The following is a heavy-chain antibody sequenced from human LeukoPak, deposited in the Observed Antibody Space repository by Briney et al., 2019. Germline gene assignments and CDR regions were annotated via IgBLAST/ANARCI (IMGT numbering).Heavy chain of an antibody. V-gene: IGHV3-30-3*01. J-gene: IGHJ4*02. D-gene: IGHD2-2*01. CDR3: ARGAGYCSSTSCSIGY. Sequence: AGGSLRLSCAASGFTFSSYAMHWVRQAPGKGLEWVAVISYDGSNKYYADSVKGRFTISRDNSKNTLYLQMNSLRAEDTAVYYCARGAGYCSSTSCSIGYWGQGTLVTVSS. CDR1: GFTFSSYA. CDR2: ISYDGSNK.